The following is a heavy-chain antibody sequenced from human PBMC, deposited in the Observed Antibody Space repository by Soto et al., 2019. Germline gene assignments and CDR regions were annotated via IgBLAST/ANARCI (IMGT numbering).Heavy chain of an antibody. D-gene: IGHD6-13*01. Sequence: QVQLVESGGGVVQPGRSLRLSCAASGFTFSSYGMHWVRQAPGKGLEWVAVMWYDGSNKYYADSVKGRFTISRDNSKNTLYLQMNSLRAEDTAVYYCARETLGVDYWGQGTLVTVSS. J-gene: IGHJ4*02. CDR1: GFTFSSYG. CDR2: MWYDGSNK. V-gene: IGHV3-33*01. CDR3: ARETLGVDY.